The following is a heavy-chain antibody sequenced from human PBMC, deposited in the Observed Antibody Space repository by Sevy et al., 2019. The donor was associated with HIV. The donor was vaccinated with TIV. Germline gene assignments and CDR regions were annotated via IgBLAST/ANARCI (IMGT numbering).Heavy chain of an antibody. Sequence: GVSLRLSCAVSGFTFSSYGMHWVRQAPGKGLEWVAGIWYDESNKYYADSVKGRFTISRDNSKNTLYLQMNSLRAEDTAVYYCARDGEYCTNGVCSWGLFDYWGQGTLVTVSS. CDR1: GFTFSSYG. CDR3: ARDGEYCTNGVCSWGLFDY. J-gene: IGHJ4*02. V-gene: IGHV3-33*01. CDR2: IWYDESNK. D-gene: IGHD2-8*01.